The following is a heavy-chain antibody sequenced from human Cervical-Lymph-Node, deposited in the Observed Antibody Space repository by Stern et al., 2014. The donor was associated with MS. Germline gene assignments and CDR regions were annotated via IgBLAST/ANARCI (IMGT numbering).Heavy chain of an antibody. J-gene: IGHJ5*02. V-gene: IGHV2-70*04. Sequence: QITLKESGPAMVKPTQTLTLTCTFSGFSLSTSGMRVSWIRQPPGKALEWLSSLDWDNTEFYSPSLKTRLTISKDTSRNQVVLVMTNMDPTDTATYFCARSYNWSPFDPCGQGTLVTVSS. CDR3: ARSYNWSPFDP. CDR1: GFSLSTSGMR. D-gene: IGHD1-1*01. CDR2: LDWDNTE.